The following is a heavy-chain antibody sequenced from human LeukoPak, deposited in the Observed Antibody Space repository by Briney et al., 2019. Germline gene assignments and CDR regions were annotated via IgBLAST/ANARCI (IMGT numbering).Heavy chain of an antibody. J-gene: IGHJ4*02. CDR1: GGSFSGYY. V-gene: IGHV4-34*01. CDR2: INHSGST. Sequence: SETLSLTCAVYGGSFSGYYWSWIRQPPGKGLEWIGEINHSGSTNYNPSLKSRVTISVDTSKNQFSLKLSSVTAADTAVYYCARDEEGFDYWGQGTLVTVSS. CDR3: ARDEEGFDY.